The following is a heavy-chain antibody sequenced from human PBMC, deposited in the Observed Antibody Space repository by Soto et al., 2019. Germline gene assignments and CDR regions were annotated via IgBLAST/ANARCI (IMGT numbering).Heavy chain of an antibody. J-gene: IGHJ5*02. D-gene: IGHD3-10*01. Sequence: SETMSLTCTADGGSISSYYWSWIRQPPGKGLEWIGYIYYSGSTNYNPSLKSRVTISVDTSKNQFSLKLSSVTAADTAVYYCAREITMVRGLDPWGQGTLVT. CDR3: AREITMVRGLDP. CDR1: GGSISSYY. CDR2: IYYSGST. V-gene: IGHV4-59*01.